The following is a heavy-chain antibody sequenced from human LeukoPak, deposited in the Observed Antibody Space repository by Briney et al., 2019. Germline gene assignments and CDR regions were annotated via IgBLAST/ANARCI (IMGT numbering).Heavy chain of an antibody. CDR3: TRSTNFAGDV. J-gene: IGHJ6*02. Sequence: PGGSLRLSCAASGFAFSSYSIYWVRLAPGKGRVWVARINGDGSSTTYADSVKGRFTVSRDNAKNTLYLQMSSLRVEDTALYYCTRSTNFAGDVWGQGTTVTVSS. D-gene: IGHD2-8*01. CDR2: INGDGSST. CDR1: GFAFSSYS. V-gene: IGHV3-74*01.